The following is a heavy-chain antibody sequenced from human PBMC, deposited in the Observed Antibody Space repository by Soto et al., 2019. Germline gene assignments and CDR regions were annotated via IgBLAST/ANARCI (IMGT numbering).Heavy chain of an antibody. CDR2: ISAYNGNT. CDR1: GYTFTSYG. V-gene: IGHV1-18*01. Sequence: GASVKVSCKASGYTFTSYGISWVRQAPGQGLEWMGWISAYNGNTNYAQKLQGRVTMTTDTSTSTAYMELRSLRSDDTAVYYCARDVPPHYDTLTDYGMDVWGQGTTVTVSS. CDR3: ARDVPPHYDTLTDYGMDV. J-gene: IGHJ6*02. D-gene: IGHD3-9*01.